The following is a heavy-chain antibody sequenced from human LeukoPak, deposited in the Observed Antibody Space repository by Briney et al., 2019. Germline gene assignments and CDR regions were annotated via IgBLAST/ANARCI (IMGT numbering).Heavy chain of an antibody. J-gene: IGHJ4*02. V-gene: IGHV1-2*02. CDR3: ARVGSSSWQLFDY. CDR2: IDPNSGGT. D-gene: IGHD6-13*01. Sequence: ASVKVSCKASGYTFTDFYMYWVRQAPGQGLEWMGWIDPNSGGTGYAEKFQGRVTMPRDTSISTAYMELSTLRSDATAVYYCARVGSSSWQLFDYWGQGTLVTVSS. CDR1: GYTFTDFY.